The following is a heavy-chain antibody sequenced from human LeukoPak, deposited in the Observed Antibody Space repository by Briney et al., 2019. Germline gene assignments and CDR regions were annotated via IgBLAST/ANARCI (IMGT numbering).Heavy chain of an antibody. J-gene: IGHJ4*02. V-gene: IGHV3-30-3*01. CDR1: GFTFSSYA. CDR2: ISYDGSNK. D-gene: IGHD3-10*01. CDR3: ARDQLLWFGEFTKFDY. Sequence: GESLRLSCAASGFTFSSYAMHWVRQAPGKGLEWVAVISYDGSNKYYADSVKRRFTISRDNSKNTLYLQMNSLRAEDTAVYYCARDQLLWFGEFTKFDYWGQGALVSVCS.